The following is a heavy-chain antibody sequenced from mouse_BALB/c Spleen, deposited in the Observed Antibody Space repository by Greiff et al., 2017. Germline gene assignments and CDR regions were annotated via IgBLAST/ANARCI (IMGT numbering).Heavy chain of an antibody. CDR2: IYYSGTI. V-gene: IGHV3-5*02. CDR3: ARYGNYGYAMDY. CDR1: GISITTGNYR. D-gene: IGHD2-1*01. J-gene: IGHJ4*01. Sequence: EVKLQESGPGLVKPSQTVSLTCTVTGISITTGNYRWSWIRQFPGNKLEWIGYIYYSGTITYNPSLTSRTTITRDTSKNQFFLEMNSLTAEDTATYYCARYGNYGYAMDYWGQGTSVTVSS.